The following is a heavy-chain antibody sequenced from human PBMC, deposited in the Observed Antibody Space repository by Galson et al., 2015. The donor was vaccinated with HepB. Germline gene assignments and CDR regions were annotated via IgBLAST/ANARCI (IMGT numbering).Heavy chain of an antibody. D-gene: IGHD2-2*01. CDR1: GYTFSTYY. J-gene: IGHJ3*02. Sequence: SVKVSCKASGYTFSTYYIHWVRQAPGQGLEWMGIINPSGGRTNYAQKFQDRVTMTRDTSTSTVYMQLRSLRSEDTAVYYCATIRVGFCITTSFKADDFGIRGQGTMVTVSA. CDR3: ATIRVGFCITTSFKADDFGI. CDR2: INPSGGRT. V-gene: IGHV1-46*01.